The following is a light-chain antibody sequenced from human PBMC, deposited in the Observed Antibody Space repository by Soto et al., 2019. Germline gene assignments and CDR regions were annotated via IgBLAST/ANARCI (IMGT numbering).Light chain of an antibody. V-gene: IGKV1-5*03. Sequence: DIQMTQSPSTLSASVGDRVTITCRASQSISTWLAWYRQKPGKAPKLLIYKASSLESGVPSRFSGSGSGTEFTLTFSSLQPDDLATYYCQQYYSYWTFGQGTKVEIK. CDR3: QQYYSYWT. CDR2: KAS. J-gene: IGKJ1*01. CDR1: QSISTW.